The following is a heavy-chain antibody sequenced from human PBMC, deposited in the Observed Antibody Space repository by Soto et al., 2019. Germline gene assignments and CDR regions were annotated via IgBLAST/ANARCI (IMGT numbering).Heavy chain of an antibody. CDR3: ARKTTVTTCFDY. CDR1: GGSISSGGYY. V-gene: IGHV4-31*03. D-gene: IGHD4-17*01. Sequence: QVQLQESGPGLVKPSQTLSLTCTVSGGSISSGGYYWSWIRQHPGKGLEWIGYIYYSGSTYYNPALQRRLXXXPXXSKTQCSLTLSSVTAADTAVYYCARKTTVTTCFDYWGRGTLVPAS. J-gene: IGHJ4*02. CDR2: IYYSGST.